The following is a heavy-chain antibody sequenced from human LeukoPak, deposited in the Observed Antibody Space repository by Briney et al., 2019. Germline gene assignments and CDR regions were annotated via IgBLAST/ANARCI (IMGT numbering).Heavy chain of an antibody. Sequence: GGSLRLSCAASGFTFSSYAMSWVRQAPGKGLEWVSSISSRSSYIYYADSVKGRFTISRDNAKNSLYLQMDSLGPEDTAVYYCARDPYSGNYGNDYYYYMDVWGKGTTVTISS. V-gene: IGHV3-21*01. D-gene: IGHD1-26*01. CDR3: ARDPYSGNYGNDYYYYMDV. J-gene: IGHJ6*03. CDR2: ISSRSSYI. CDR1: GFTFSSYA.